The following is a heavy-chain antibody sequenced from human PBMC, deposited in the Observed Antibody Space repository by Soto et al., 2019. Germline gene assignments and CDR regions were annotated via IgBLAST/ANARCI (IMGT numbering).Heavy chain of an antibody. V-gene: IGHV1-18*01. CDR3: ARDYPISSGWYRCDY. D-gene: IGHD6-19*01. CDR1: GYTFSSYG. CDR2: ISAYNGKT. Sequence: ASVKVSCKAAGYTFSSYGISWVRQAPGQGLEWMGWISAYNGKTNYAQKLQGRATMTTDTSTSTAYMELRSLRSDDTAVYYCARDYPISSGWYRCDYWGQGTLVTVSS. J-gene: IGHJ4*02.